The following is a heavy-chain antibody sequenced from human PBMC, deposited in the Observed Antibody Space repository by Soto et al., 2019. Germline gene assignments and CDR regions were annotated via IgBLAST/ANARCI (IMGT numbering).Heavy chain of an antibody. Sequence: ASVKVSCKVSGYTITELSMHWVRQAQGKGLEWMGGFDPEDGETIYAQKFQGRVTMTADKSTSTAYMELSSLRSEDTAVYYCARGYCSGGSCYYYYYYYMDVWGKGTTVTVSS. CDR2: FDPEDGET. CDR1: GYTITELS. V-gene: IGHV1-24*01. CDR3: ARGYCSGGSCYYYYYYYMDV. J-gene: IGHJ6*03. D-gene: IGHD2-15*01.